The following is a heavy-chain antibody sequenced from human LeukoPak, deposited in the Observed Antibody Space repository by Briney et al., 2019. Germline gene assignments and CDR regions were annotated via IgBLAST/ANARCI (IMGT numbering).Heavy chain of an antibody. V-gene: IGHV3-23*01. D-gene: IGHD1-1*01. CDR3: AKGQRGFDY. J-gene: IGHJ4*02. CDR2: ITNSGDVT. CDR1: GFTFRDYG. Sequence: HPGGSLRLSCAASGFTFRDYGMSWVRQAPGKGLERVSGITNSGDVTDYADSVKGRFTISRDNSKNTLYLQMNSLRAEDTAVYDCAKGQRGFDYWGQGTLVTVSS.